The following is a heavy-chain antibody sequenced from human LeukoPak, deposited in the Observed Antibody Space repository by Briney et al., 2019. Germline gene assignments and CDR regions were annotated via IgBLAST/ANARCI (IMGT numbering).Heavy chain of an antibody. J-gene: IGHJ3*02. CDR2: ISAYNGNT. CDR3: AGRGVRDGYNRFALDI. D-gene: IGHD5-24*01. CDR1: GYTFTSYG. Sequence: GASVMVSCKASGYTFTSYGISWVRQAPGQGLEWMGWISAYNGNTNYAQKLQGRVTMTTDTSTSTAYMELRSLRSDDTAVYYCAGRGVRDGYNRFALDIWGQGTMVTVSS. V-gene: IGHV1-18*01.